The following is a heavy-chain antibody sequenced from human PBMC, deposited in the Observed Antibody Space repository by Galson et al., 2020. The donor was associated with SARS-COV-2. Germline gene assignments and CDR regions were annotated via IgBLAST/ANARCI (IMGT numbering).Heavy chain of an antibody. CDR3: ARDLTLPDYGMDV. D-gene: IGHD1-26*01. CDR1: GGSISSGGYS. CDR2: IYHSGST. J-gene: IGHJ6*02. Sequence: ETSETLSLTCAVSGGSISSGGYSWSWIWQPPGKGLEWIGYIYHSGSTYYNPSLKSRVTISVDRSKNQFSLKLSSVTAADTAVYYCARDLTLPDYGMDVWGQGTTVTVSS. V-gene: IGHV4-30-2*01.